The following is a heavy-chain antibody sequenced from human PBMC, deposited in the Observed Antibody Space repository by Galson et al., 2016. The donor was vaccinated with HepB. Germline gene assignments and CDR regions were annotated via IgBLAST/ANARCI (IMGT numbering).Heavy chain of an antibody. Sequence: SLRLSCAASGFAFLDYHMSWIRQAPGKGPQWVSYISGSGSVIYYEDSVRGRFTISKDNAKNLLYLQLNSLRVEDTAVYYCVRSTSGDWHSVWGQGTKVTVSS. CDR2: ISGSGSVI. CDR1: GFAFLDYH. V-gene: IGHV3-11*01. D-gene: IGHD1-7*01. J-gene: IGHJ1*01. CDR3: VRSTSGDWHSV.